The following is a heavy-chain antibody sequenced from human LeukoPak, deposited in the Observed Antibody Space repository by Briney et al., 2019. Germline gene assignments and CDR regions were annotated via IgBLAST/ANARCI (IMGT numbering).Heavy chain of an antibody. J-gene: IGHJ1*01. CDR3: ARAGYSMDTEYFQH. V-gene: IGHV3-23*01. D-gene: IGHD5-18*01. CDR1: GFSFSAYA. CDR2: ISGGGDAT. Sequence: GGSLRLSCAASGFSFSAYAMSWVRQAPGKGLEWVSAISGGGDATTYADSVKGRFTISRDNSKSTLYLQMNSLGAEDTAVYYCARAGYSMDTEYFQHWGQGTLVTVSS.